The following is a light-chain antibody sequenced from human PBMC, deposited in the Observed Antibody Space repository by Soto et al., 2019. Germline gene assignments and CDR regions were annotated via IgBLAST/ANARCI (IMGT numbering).Light chain of an antibody. Sequence: IPLTQSPSSLSPSVEDRVTITFRASQSIGRFLNWYQHKPGKAPKLLINAASSLERGVPSRFSGGGSGTDFTLNISSLQPDDFATYYCQQNYRATPWTVGQGGKVAI. CDR1: QSIGRF. CDR2: AAS. V-gene: IGKV1-39*01. CDR3: QQNYRATPWT. J-gene: IGKJ1*01.